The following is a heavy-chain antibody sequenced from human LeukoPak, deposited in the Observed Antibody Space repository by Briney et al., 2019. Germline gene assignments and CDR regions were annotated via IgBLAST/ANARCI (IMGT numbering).Heavy chain of an antibody. CDR1: AYTFTNYN. J-gene: IGHJ6*02. CDR3: ARGIQLSKYGLDV. V-gene: IGHV1-46*01. D-gene: IGHD5-18*01. Sequence: ASVTVSFTASAYTFTNYNMHWVRHAPGQGLEWMGIINTSGGSTNYAQKFQGRVTMTRDTSTSTVYMDLSSLTAEDTAVYYCARGIQLSKYGLDVWGQGTTVTVSS. CDR2: INTSGGST.